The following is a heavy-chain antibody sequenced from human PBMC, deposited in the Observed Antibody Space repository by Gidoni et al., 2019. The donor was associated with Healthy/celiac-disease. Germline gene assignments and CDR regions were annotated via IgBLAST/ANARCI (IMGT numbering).Heavy chain of an antibody. CDR1: GLTLTTSH. D-gene: IGHD6-19*01. CDR2: IGSNGGSA. Sequence: DVQVVESGGGLVQPGGSLRLSCSVSGLTLTTSHMNWVRRTPEKGLEFVSAIGSNGGSAYYADSVKGRFTISRDNSKNTVFLQMSDLRTDDTAVYYCVRGSGSGFAYWGQGTLVSVSS. V-gene: IGHV3-64D*08. CDR3: VRGSGSGFAY. J-gene: IGHJ4*02.